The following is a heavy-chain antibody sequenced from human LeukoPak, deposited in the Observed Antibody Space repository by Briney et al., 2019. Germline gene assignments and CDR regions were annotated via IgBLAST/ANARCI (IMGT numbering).Heavy chain of an antibody. CDR2: ISYDRSLK. Sequence: QAGGSLRLSCAASGFTFSSYAMHWVRQAPGKGLEWVAVISYDRSLKYYADSVRGRFTISSDNSKNTLYLQMNSLRVEDTAVYYCARDPTAVANLPQYYLDYWGQGILVTVSS. J-gene: IGHJ4*02. CDR1: GFTFSSYA. V-gene: IGHV3-30*04. D-gene: IGHD4-23*01. CDR3: ARDPTAVANLPQYYLDY.